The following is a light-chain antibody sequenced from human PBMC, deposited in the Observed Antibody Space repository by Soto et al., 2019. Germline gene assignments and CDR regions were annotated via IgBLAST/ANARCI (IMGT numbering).Light chain of an antibody. CDR2: DVI. Sequence: QSVLTQPRSVSGSPGQSVTISCTGSSGDVGSYNYVSWYQQHPGKAPKLLIYDVIKRPSGVPDRFSGSKSGSTASLAISGLQPEDEADYYCCSYAGSYTFVVFGGGTKVTVL. J-gene: IGLJ2*01. V-gene: IGLV2-11*01. CDR1: SGDVGSYNY. CDR3: CSYAGSYTFVV.